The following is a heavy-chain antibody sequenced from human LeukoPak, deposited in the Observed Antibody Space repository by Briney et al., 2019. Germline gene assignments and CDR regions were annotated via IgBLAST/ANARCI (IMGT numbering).Heavy chain of an antibody. D-gene: IGHD3-3*01. V-gene: IGHV4-59*12. CDR1: GGSISSYY. J-gene: IGHJ4*02. Sequence: PSETLSLTCTVSGGSISSYYWSWIRQPPGKGLEWIGYIYYSGSTNYNPSLKSRVTISVDTSKNQFSLKLSSVTAADTAVYYCARGRPNTYYDFWGQGTLVTVSS. CDR2: IYYSGST. CDR3: ARGRPNTYYDF.